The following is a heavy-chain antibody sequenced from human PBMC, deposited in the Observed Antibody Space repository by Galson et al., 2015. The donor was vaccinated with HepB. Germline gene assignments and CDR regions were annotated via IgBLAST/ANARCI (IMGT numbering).Heavy chain of an antibody. CDR2: IIPIFGTA. CDR3: ARDRTGLGPLDY. V-gene: IGHV1-69*13. CDR1: GGTFSSYA. Sequence: SVKVSCKASGGTFSSYAISWVRQAPGQGLEWMGGIIPIFGTADYAQKFQGRVTITADESTSTAYMELSSLRSEDTAVYYCARDRTGLGPLDYWGQGTLVTVSS. J-gene: IGHJ4*02. D-gene: IGHD3-10*01.